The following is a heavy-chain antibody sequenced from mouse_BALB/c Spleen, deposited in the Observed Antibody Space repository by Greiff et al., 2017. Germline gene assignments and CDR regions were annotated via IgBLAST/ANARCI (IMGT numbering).Heavy chain of an antibody. CDR1: GFTIKDYY. V-gene: IGHV14-4*02. J-gene: IGHJ3*01. Sequence: EVQLQQSGAELVRSGASVKLSCTASGFTIKDYYMHWVKQRPEQGLEWIGWIDPETGDTEYAPKFQGKATMTADTSSNTAYLQLSSLTSEDTAVYYCNAATMITRVFAYWGQGTLVTVSA. D-gene: IGHD2-4*01. CDR2: IDPETGDT. CDR3: NAATMITRVFAY.